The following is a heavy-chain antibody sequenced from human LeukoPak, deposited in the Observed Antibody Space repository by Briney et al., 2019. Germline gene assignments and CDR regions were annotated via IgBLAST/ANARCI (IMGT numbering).Heavy chain of an antibody. CDR3: ARYSPIDY. CDR2: IKQDGSEK. V-gene: IGHV3-7*01. D-gene: IGHD2-21*01. CDR1: GFTFSNYW. J-gene: IGHJ4*02. Sequence: GGSLRLSCAASGFTFSNYWMTWVRQAPGKGLEWLANIKQDGSEKYYVDSVKGRFTISRDNAKNSLYLQMNSLSADDTAVYYWARYSPIDYWGQGTLVTVSS.